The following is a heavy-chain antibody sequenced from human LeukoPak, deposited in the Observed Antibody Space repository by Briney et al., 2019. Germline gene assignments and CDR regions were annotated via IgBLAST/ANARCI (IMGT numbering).Heavy chain of an antibody. CDR1: GFTFSSYE. CDR2: ISSSGSTI. Sequence: PGGSLRLSCAASGFTFSSYEMNWVRQAPGKGLEWVSYISSSGSTIYYADSVKGRFTISRDNAKNSLYLQMNSLAAEDTAVYFCARVGGYNCLDYWGQGTLVTVSS. CDR3: ARVGGYNCLDY. V-gene: IGHV3-48*03. D-gene: IGHD5-24*01. J-gene: IGHJ4*02.